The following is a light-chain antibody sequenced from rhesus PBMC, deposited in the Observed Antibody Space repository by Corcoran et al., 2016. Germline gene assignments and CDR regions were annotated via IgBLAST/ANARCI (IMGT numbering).Light chain of an antibody. CDR1: QGIRSS. CDR3: LQHFSFPHS. J-gene: IGKJ2*01. Sequence: DIQMTQSPSSLSASIGDTVTITCRASQGIRSSLNWFQHKPGRAPKLLIYAASTLESGVPSRFSGSGSGTQFTLTINSLQPEDFATYYCLQHFSFPHSFGQGTKVEIK. CDR2: AAS. V-gene: IGKV1-28*01.